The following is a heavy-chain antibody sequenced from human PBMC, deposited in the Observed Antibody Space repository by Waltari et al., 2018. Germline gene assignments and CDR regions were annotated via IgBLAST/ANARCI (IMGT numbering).Heavy chain of an antibody. CDR2: IESDERRT. D-gene: IGHD7-27*01. Sequence: EVQLVESGGALVQPGGSLRLSCATSGCTFSTYWMHWVRQVPGKGLMWVAHIESDERRTTYAESVKGRFTISRDNAKNTVYLQMNSLRDEDTAVYYCVRDEPGDGLDYWGQGTLVTVSS. CDR3: VRDEPGDGLDY. V-gene: IGHV3-74*03. CDR1: GCTFSTYW. J-gene: IGHJ4*02.